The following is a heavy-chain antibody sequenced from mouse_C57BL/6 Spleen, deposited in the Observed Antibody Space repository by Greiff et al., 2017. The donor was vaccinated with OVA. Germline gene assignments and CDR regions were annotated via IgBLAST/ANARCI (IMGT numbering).Heavy chain of an antibody. CDR2: ISSGGDYI. D-gene: IGHD2-3*01. Sequence: EVKLVESGEGLVKPGGSLKLSCAASGFTFSSYAMSWVRQTPEKRLEWVAYISSGGDYIYYADTVKGRFTISRDNARNTLYLQMSSLKSEDTAMYYCTRENDGYLYFDYWGQGTTLTVSS. CDR3: TRENDGYLYFDY. V-gene: IGHV5-9-1*02. J-gene: IGHJ2*01. CDR1: GFTFSSYA.